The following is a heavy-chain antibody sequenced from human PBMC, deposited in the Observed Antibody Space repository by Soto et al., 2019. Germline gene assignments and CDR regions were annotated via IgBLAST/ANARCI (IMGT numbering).Heavy chain of an antibody. V-gene: IGHV1-46*01. J-gene: IGHJ4*02. D-gene: IGHD3-10*01. CDR1: GYPFTTYH. CDR3: ARPEGYGSGSYYFDS. CDR2: VYVTGTGT. Sequence: ASVKVSCKAPGYPFTTYHLHWVRQAPGQGLEWMGIVYVTGTGTRSAQKFQGRLTMTRDRSTSTVYMELSSLRSEDTAVYYCARPEGYGSGSYYFDSWGQGTLVTVSS.